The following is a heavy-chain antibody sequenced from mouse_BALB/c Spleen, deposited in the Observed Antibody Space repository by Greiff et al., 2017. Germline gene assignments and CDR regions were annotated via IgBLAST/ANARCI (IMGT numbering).Heavy chain of an antibody. V-gene: IGHV3-2*02. Sequence: VQLQQSGPGLVKPSQSLSLTCTVTGYSITSDYAWNWIRQFPGNKLEWMGYISYSGSTSYNPSLKSRISITRDTSKNQFFLQLNSVTTEDTATYYCARNRYDFPFAYWGQGTLVTVSA. J-gene: IGHJ3*01. CDR2: ISYSGST. D-gene: IGHD2-14*01. CDR1: GYSITSDYA. CDR3: ARNRYDFPFAY.